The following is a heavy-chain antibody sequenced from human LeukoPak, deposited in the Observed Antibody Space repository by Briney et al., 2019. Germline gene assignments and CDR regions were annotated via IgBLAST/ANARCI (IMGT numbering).Heavy chain of an antibody. CDR2: IIPMFGTA. J-gene: IGHJ4*02. V-gene: IGHV1-69*06. D-gene: IGHD3-22*01. Sequence: SVKVSCKASGGTFSSYEISWVRQAPGQGLEWMGGIIPMFGTAKYAQKFQGRVTITADKSTSTAYMELSSLRSEDTAVYYCARGETTRDYYDSSWFDYWGQGTLVTVSS. CDR3: ARGETTRDYYDSSWFDY. CDR1: GGTFSSYE.